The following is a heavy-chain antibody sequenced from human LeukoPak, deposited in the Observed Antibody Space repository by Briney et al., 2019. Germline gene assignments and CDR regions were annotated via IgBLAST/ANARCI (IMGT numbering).Heavy chain of an antibody. CDR1: GDSISSGSYY. Sequence: PSETLSLTCTVSGDSISSGSYYWGWIRQPRGKGLEWIGNIFNGGSTYYNPSLKSRVTISLDTPKNQFSLRLTSVTAADTAVYFCARSRGVPRWFGPWGQGTLVTVSS. J-gene: IGHJ5*02. CDR2: IFNGGST. CDR3: ARSRGVPRWFGP. V-gene: IGHV4-39*07. D-gene: IGHD5-24*01.